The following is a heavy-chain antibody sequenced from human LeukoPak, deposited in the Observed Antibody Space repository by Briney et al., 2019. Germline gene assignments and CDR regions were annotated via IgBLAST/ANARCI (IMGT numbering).Heavy chain of an antibody. D-gene: IGHD3-16*01. Sequence: PETLSLTCAVYGGSFSGYYWSWIRQPPGKGLEWIGYIYYSGSTNYNPSLKSRVTISVDTSKNQFSLKLSSVTAADTAVYYCARDGQLGDYFDYWGQGTLVTVSS. CDR3: ARDGQLGDYFDY. V-gene: IGHV4-59*12. J-gene: IGHJ4*02. CDR1: GGSFSGYY. CDR2: IYYSGST.